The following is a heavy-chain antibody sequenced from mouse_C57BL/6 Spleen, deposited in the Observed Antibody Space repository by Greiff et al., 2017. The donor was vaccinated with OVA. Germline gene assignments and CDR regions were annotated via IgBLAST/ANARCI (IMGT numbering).Heavy chain of an antibody. CDR1: GYAFSSSW. J-gene: IGHJ4*01. Sequence: VQLQQSGPELVKPGASVKISCKASGYAFSSSWMNWVKQRPGKGLEWIGRIYPGDGDTNYNGKLKGKATLTADKSSSTAYMQLSSLTSEDSAVYFCARSDYYGSSYYAMDYWGQGTSVTVSS. V-gene: IGHV1-82*01. D-gene: IGHD1-1*01. CDR3: ARSDYYGSSYYAMDY. CDR2: IYPGDGDT.